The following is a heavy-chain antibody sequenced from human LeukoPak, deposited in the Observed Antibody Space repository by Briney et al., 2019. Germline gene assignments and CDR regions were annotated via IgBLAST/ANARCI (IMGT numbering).Heavy chain of an antibody. D-gene: IGHD4-11*01. CDR2: INPSGGST. CDR3: ARESPDLDYSCDY. Sequence: ASVKVSCKASGYTFTSYYMHWVRQAPGQGLEWMGIINPSGGSTSYAQKFQGRVTMTRDTSISTAYMELSRLRSDDTAVYYCARESPDLDYSCDYWGQGTLVTVSS. CDR1: GYTFTSYY. J-gene: IGHJ4*02. V-gene: IGHV1-46*01.